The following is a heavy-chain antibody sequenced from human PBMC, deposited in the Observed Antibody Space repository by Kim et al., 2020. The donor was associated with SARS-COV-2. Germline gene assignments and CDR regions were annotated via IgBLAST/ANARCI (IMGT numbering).Heavy chain of an antibody. Sequence: SETLSLTCAVYGGSFSGYYWTWIRQPPGKGLEWIGEINHSGSANYNPSLKSRVTLSLDTSKNQFFLKLSSVTAADTAVYYCARGLSSIAMMVVIFTGGIYGIGVWGEGTTVTVSS. CDR1: GGSFSGYY. D-gene: IGHD3-22*01. J-gene: IGHJ6*04. V-gene: IGHV4-34*01. CDR3: ARGLSSIAMMVVIFTGGIYGIGV. CDR2: INHSGSA.